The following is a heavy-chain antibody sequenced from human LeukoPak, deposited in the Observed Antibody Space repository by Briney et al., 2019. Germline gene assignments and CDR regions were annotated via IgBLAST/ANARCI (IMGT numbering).Heavy chain of an antibody. Sequence: NPSETLSLTCTVSGGSISSYYWSWIRQPAGKGLEWIGRIYTSGSTNCNPSLKSRVTMSVDTSKNQFSLKLSSVTAADTAVYYCARMLLGYCSSTSCPYYYYMDVWGKGTTVTVSS. D-gene: IGHD2-2*01. J-gene: IGHJ6*03. CDR2: IYTSGST. V-gene: IGHV4-4*07. CDR1: GGSISSYY. CDR3: ARMLLGYCSSTSCPYYYYMDV.